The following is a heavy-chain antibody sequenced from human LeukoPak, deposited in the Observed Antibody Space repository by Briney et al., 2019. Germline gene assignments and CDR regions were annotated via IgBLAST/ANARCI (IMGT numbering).Heavy chain of an antibody. V-gene: IGHV4-39*07. Sequence: PSETLSLTCTVSGGSISSSYSYWGWIRQPPGKGLEWIGSVYYSGSTYYNPSLKSRVTISVDTSKNQFSLKLSSVTAADTAVYYCARGYSSSWYYFDYWGQGTLVTVSS. CDR2: VYYSGST. D-gene: IGHD6-13*01. CDR3: ARGYSSSWYYFDY. J-gene: IGHJ4*02. CDR1: GGSISSSYSY.